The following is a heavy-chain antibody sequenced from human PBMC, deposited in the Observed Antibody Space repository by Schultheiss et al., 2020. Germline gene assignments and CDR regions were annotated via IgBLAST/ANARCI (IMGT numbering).Heavy chain of an antibody. CDR1: GFTFSDYY. J-gene: IGHJ3*02. D-gene: IGHD1-26*01. CDR2: ISGSGSTI. Sequence: GESLKISCAASGFTFSDYYMSWIRQAPGKGLEWVSFISGSGSTIYYTDSVKGRFTISRDNTKNSLYLQMNSLRAEDTAVYYCARDLGGSLRYAFDMWGQGTMVTVSS. CDR3: ARDLGGSLRYAFDM. V-gene: IGHV3-11*01.